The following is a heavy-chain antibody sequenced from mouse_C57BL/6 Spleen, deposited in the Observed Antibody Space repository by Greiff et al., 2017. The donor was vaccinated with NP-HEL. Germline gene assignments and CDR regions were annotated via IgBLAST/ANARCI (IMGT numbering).Heavy chain of an antibody. Sequence: VQLQQSGPELVKPGASVKMSCKASGYTFTDYNMHWVKQSHGKSLEWIGYINPNNGGTSYNQKFKGKATLTVNKSSSTAYMELRSLTSEDSAVYYCARGRIYYGNAWFAYWGQGTLVTVSA. CDR3: ARGRIYYGNAWFAY. D-gene: IGHD2-1*01. CDR2: INPNNGGT. CDR1: GYTFTDYN. J-gene: IGHJ3*01. V-gene: IGHV1-22*01.